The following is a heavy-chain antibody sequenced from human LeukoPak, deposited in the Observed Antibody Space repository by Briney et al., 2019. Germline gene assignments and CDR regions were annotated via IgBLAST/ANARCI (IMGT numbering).Heavy chain of an antibody. J-gene: IGHJ5*02. CDR1: GGSFSGYY. CDR2: INHSGST. CDR3: ARGRFLSMTVVVRYNWFDP. D-gene: IGHD3-22*01. V-gene: IGHV4-34*01. Sequence: KASETLSLTCAVYGGSFSGYYWSWIRQPPGKGLEWIGEINHSGSTNYNPSLKSRVTISVDTSKNQFSLKLSSVTAADTAVYYCARGRFLSMTVVVRYNWFDPWGQGTLVTVSS.